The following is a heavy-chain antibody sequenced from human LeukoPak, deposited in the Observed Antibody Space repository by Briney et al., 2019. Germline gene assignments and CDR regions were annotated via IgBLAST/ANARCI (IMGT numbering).Heavy chain of an antibody. CDR3: ARKYSDYYGSGSYPGALDI. V-gene: IGHV3-23*01. CDR2: ISGSGGST. D-gene: IGHD3-10*01. Sequence: PGGSLRLSCAASGFRFSTYAMSWVRQAPGKGLERASVISGSGGSTYYADAVKGRFTISGDNSKKTLYLQMNSLRAEDTAVYYCARKYSDYYGSGSYPGALDIWGQGTMVSVSS. CDR1: GFRFSTYA. J-gene: IGHJ3*02.